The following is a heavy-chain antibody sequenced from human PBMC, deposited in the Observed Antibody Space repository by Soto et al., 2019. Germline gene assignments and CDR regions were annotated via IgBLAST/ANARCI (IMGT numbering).Heavy chain of an antibody. Sequence: PGESLKISCKGSGYSFTSYWIGWVRQMPGKGLEWMGIIYPGDSDTRYSPSFQGQVTISADKSISTAYLQWSSLKASDTAMYYCARQGDSSSWYYYYYGMAVWGQGTTVTVSS. CDR1: GYSFTSYW. D-gene: IGHD6-13*01. J-gene: IGHJ6*02. V-gene: IGHV5-51*01. CDR2: IYPGDSDT. CDR3: ARQGDSSSWYYYYYGMAV.